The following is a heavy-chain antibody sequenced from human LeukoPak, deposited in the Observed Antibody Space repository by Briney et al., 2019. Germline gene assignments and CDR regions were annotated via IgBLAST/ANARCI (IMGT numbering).Heavy chain of an antibody. CDR2: INPNSSGT. V-gene: IGHV1-2*06. CDR3: ARPGYSSGSFDY. CDR1: GYTFTGYY. Sequence: ASVKVSCKASGYTFTGYYMHWVRQAPGQGLEWMGRINPNSSGTNYAQKFQGRVTMTRDTSISTAYMELSRLRSDDTAVYYCARPGYSSGSFDYWGQGTLVTVSS. J-gene: IGHJ4*02. D-gene: IGHD6-19*01.